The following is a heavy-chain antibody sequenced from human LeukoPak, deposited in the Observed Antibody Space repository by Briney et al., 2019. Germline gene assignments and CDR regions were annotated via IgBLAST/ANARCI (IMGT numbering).Heavy chain of an antibody. Sequence: GGSLRLSCATSGFTFSSYAMSWVRPAPGKGPEWVSAISGSGGSKYYADSGKGRFTISRDNSKNTLYLQMNSQRAEDTAVYYCAKDTRRGLYYDSSGSLDYWGGGTLVTVSS. CDR1: GFTFSSYA. CDR2: ISGSGGSK. D-gene: IGHD3-22*01. CDR3: AKDTRRGLYYDSSGSLDY. V-gene: IGHV3-23*01. J-gene: IGHJ4*02.